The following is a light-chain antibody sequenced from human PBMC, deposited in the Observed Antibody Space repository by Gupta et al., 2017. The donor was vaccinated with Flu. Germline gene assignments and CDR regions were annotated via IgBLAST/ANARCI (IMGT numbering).Light chain of an antibody. V-gene: IGKV1-33*01. CDR1: QDIRNY. Sequence: DIQMTQSPSSLSVSVGNRVTITCQASQDIRNYLNWYQQKAGKAPKLLIYDASNLETGVPSRFSGSGSGTDFTFTISSLQPEDVATYYCQQDYNLPITFGQGTRMEIK. CDR3: QQDYNLPIT. CDR2: DAS. J-gene: IGKJ5*01.